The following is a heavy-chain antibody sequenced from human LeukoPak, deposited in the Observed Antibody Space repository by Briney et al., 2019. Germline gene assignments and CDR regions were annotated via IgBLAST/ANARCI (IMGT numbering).Heavy chain of an antibody. D-gene: IGHD3-10*01. Sequence: SVKVSCKASGYTFSSYAISWVRQAPGQGLEWMGGIIPIFGTANYAQKFQGRVTFTADESTSTAYMELSSLRSEDTAVYYCARDRDDPPDYWYFDLWGRGTLVTVSS. CDR3: ARDRDDPPDYWYFDL. V-gene: IGHV1-69*13. CDR1: GYTFSSYA. J-gene: IGHJ2*01. CDR2: IIPIFGTA.